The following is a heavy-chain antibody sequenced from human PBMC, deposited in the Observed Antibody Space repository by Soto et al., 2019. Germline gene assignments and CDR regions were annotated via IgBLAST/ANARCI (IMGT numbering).Heavy chain of an antibody. CDR1: GFTFSSYS. CDR2: ISSSSSYI. Sequence: PGGSLRLSCAASGFTFSSYSMNWVRQAPGKGLEWVSSISSSSSYIYYADSVKGRFTISRDNAKNSLYLQMNSLRAEDTAVYYCARDLGRMTTVTQPRYYYYYGMDVWGQGTTVTVSS. CDR3: ARDLGRMTTVTQPRYYYYYGMDV. V-gene: IGHV3-21*01. J-gene: IGHJ6*02. D-gene: IGHD4-4*01.